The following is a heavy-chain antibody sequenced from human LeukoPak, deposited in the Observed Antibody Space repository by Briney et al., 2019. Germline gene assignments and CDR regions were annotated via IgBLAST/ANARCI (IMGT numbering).Heavy chain of an antibody. Sequence: SETLSLTCAVYGGSFSGYYWGWIRQPPGKGLEWIGEINHSGSTNYNPSLKSRVTISVDTSKNQFSLKLSSVTAADTAVYYCARFRITMVRGVNRGFDYWGQGTLVTVSS. J-gene: IGHJ4*02. CDR3: ARFRITMVRGVNRGFDY. V-gene: IGHV4-34*01. CDR1: GGSFSGYY. D-gene: IGHD3-10*01. CDR2: INHSGST.